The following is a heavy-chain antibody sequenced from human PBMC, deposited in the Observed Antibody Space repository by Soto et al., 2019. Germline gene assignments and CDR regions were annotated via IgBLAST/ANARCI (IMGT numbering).Heavy chain of an antibody. J-gene: IGHJ4*02. CDR2: IGGSGSNT. CDR1: GFPFYSYG. V-gene: IGHV3-23*01. D-gene: IGHD6-13*01. CDR3: AKLVSAAGTNY. Sequence: GGSLRLSCASSGFPFYSYGMSWVRQAPGKGLEWVSSIGGSGSNTYYADSVKGRFTISRDNSKNTLYLQMNSLRAGDTAIYFCAKLVSAAGTNYWGQGIPVTVSS.